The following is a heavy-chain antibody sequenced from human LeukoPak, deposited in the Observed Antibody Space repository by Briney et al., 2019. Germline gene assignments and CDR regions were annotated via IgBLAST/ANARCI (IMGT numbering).Heavy chain of an antibody. J-gene: IGHJ4*02. V-gene: IGHV3-23*01. D-gene: IGHD4-17*01. Sequence: GGSLRLSCAASGFTFSSYAMSWVRQAPGKGLEWVSTISGSGGSTYYADSVKGRFTISRDNSKNTLYLQMNGLRAEDTAVYYCAKGHVRYGDLDNWGQGTLVTVSS. CDR3: AKGHVRYGDLDN. CDR1: GFTFSSYA. CDR2: ISGSGGST.